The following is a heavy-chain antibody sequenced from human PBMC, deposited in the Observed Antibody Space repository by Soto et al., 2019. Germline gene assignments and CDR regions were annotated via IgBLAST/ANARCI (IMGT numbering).Heavy chain of an antibody. J-gene: IGHJ4*02. CDR3: AKNPRSYPVVIMYYFDY. Sequence: PGGSLRLSCAASGFTFSSYGMHWVRQAPGKGLEWVAVISYDGSNKYYADSVKGRFTISRDNSKNTLYLQMNSLRAEDTAVYYCAKNPRSYPVVIMYYFDYWGQGTLVTVSS. CDR2: ISYDGSNK. V-gene: IGHV3-30*18. D-gene: IGHD2-21*01. CDR1: GFTFSSYG.